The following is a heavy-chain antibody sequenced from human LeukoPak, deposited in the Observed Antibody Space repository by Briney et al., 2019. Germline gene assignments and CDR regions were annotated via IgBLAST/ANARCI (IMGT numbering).Heavy chain of an antibody. CDR1: GFTFSSYA. CDR3: AKNHGTSFFYYDIDV. D-gene: IGHD1-1*01. CDR2: IGTGGGST. J-gene: IGHJ6*02. Sequence: GGSLRLSCAASGFTFSSYAMSWVRQAPGKGLEWVSTIGTGGGSTYYADSVKGRFTISRDNSKNTLYLQMNSLRAEDTALYYCAKNHGTSFFYYDIDVWGQGTTVTVSS. V-gene: IGHV3-23*01.